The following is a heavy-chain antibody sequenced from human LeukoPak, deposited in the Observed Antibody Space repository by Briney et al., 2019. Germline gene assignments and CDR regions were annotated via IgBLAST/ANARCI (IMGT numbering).Heavy chain of an antibody. D-gene: IGHD6-19*01. Sequence: PSETLSLTCTVSGGSISSYYWSWIRQPPGKGLEWIGYIYYSGSTNYNPSLKSRVTISVDTSKNQFSLKLNSVTAADTAVYYCARQSITVAGISFDYWGQGTLVTVSS. CDR1: GGSISSYY. V-gene: IGHV4-59*08. J-gene: IGHJ4*02. CDR3: ARQSITVAGISFDY. CDR2: IYYSGST.